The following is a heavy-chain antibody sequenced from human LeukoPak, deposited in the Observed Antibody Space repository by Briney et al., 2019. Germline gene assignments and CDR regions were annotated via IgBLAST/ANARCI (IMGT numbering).Heavy chain of an antibody. CDR2: SYYSGST. Sequence: SPSETLSLTCTVSGGSISSYYWSWIRQPPGKGLEWIGYSYYSGSTNYNPSLKSRVTISVDTSKNQFSLKLSSVTAADTAVYYCARVRFTMVRGATFDYWGQGTLVTVSS. D-gene: IGHD3-10*01. J-gene: IGHJ4*02. CDR3: ARVRFTMVRGATFDY. CDR1: GGSISSYY. V-gene: IGHV4-59*01.